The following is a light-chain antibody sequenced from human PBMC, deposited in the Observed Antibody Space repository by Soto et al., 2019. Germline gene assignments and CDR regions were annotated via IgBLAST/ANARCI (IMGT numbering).Light chain of an antibody. CDR2: DVS. V-gene: IGLV2-14*03. J-gene: IGLJ3*02. Sequence: QSVLTQPASVSGSPGQSITISCTGTSSDVGSYNYVSWYQQHPGKAPKLMIYDVSNRPSGVSNRFSGSKSGNTASLTISGLQAEDEADYCCFSYTRSSTWVFGGGTKLTVL. CDR1: SSDVGSYNY. CDR3: FSYTRSSTWV.